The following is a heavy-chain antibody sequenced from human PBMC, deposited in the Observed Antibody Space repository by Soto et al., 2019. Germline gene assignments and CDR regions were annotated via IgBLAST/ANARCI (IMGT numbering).Heavy chain of an antibody. V-gene: IGHV5-51*01. CDR1: GYTFTNYW. CDR2: IYPGDSDT. CDR3: ARLREWVLLLGYFDY. Sequence: GESLKISCKGSGYTFTNYWIGWVRQMPGKGLEWMGIIYPGDSDTRYSPSFQGQVTISADKSISTAYLQWSSLKASDTAMYYCARLREWVLLLGYFDYWGQGTLVTVSS. D-gene: IGHD1-26*01. J-gene: IGHJ4*02.